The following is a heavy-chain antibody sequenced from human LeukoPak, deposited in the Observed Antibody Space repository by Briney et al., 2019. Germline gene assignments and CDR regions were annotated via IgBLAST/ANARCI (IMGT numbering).Heavy chain of an antibody. Sequence: PSETLSLTCSVSGGFISISTHYWGWIRQTPGKGLEWIGGVFYSGTTYFNPSLNSRLTISVDTSKNQFSLKPRSVTAADTAVYYCARSVRRGFNFDSWGQGTLVIVSS. J-gene: IGHJ4*02. CDR1: GGFISISTHY. V-gene: IGHV4-39*01. D-gene: IGHD5-12*01. CDR3: ARSVRRGFNFDS. CDR2: VFYSGTT.